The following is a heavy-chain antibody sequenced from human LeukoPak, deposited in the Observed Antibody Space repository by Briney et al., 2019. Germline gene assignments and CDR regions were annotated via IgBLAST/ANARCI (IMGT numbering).Heavy chain of an antibody. CDR1: GGSFSGYY. Sequence: SETLSLTCAVNGGSFSGYYWSWIRQPPGKGLEWIGEINHSGSTNYNPSLKSRVTISVDTSKNQFSLKLSSVTAADTAVYYCASSMIVVASNWFDPWGQGTLVTVSS. CDR3: ASSMIVVASNWFDP. CDR2: INHSGST. V-gene: IGHV4-34*01. D-gene: IGHD3-22*01. J-gene: IGHJ5*02.